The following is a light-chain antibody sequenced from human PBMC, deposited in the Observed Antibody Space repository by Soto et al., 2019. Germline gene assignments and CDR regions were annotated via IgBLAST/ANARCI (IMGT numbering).Light chain of an antibody. CDR3: QQYGSSPLT. V-gene: IGKV3-20*01. Sequence: EIVLTQSPGTLSLSPGERVTLSCRASQSVSSSSLAWYQQKPGQAPRLLIYGASSRATGIPDRFSGSESGTDFTLTISRLEPEDFAVYYCQQYGSSPLTFGGGTKVEIK. J-gene: IGKJ4*01. CDR2: GAS. CDR1: QSVSSSS.